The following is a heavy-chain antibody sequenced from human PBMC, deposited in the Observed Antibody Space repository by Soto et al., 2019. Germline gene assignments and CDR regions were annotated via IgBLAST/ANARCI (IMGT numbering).Heavy chain of an antibody. D-gene: IGHD1-1*01. J-gene: IGHJ5*01. CDR2: VHISGHS. Sequence: SETLSLTCTLSGGSVRAPDWWNWVRQSPDKGLEWIAEVHISGHSNYNPSLRSRVSVSIDSSKNQFYLNLNSVTAADTSIYYCARVRQGCSANNCYFDPWGQGTQVTVSS. CDR3: ARVRQGCSANNCYFDP. V-gene: IGHV4-4*02. CDR1: GGSVRAPDW.